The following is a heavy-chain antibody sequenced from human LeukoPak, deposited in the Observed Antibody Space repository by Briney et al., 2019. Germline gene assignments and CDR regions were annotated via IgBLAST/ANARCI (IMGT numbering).Heavy chain of an antibody. CDR1: GYTFTGYY. CDR2: INPNSGGT. J-gene: IGHJ4*02. V-gene: IGHV1-2*02. Sequence: ASVKVSCKASGYTFTGYYMHWVRQAPGQGLEWMGWINPNSGGTNYAQKFQGRVTMTRDTSISTAYMELSRLRSDDTAVYYCARERSGSRNYDYWGQGTLVTVSS. D-gene: IGHD2-2*01. CDR3: ARERSGSRNYDY.